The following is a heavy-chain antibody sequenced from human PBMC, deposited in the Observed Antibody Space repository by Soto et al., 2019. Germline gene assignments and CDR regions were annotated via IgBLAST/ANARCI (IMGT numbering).Heavy chain of an antibody. CDR2: IHYTGSI. CDR3: VREDDGGDRDYYGLDV. J-gene: IGHJ6*02. V-gene: IGHV4-30-4*01. D-gene: IGHD2-21*02. Sequence: QVQLQESGPGLVRPSQTLSLTCTVSGGSINSENYHWTWIRQAPGKGLEWIGYIHYTGSIRYNPSLQSRVTMSVDTSKNLFSLDLSSVTAADTAVYFCVREDDGGDRDYYGLDVWGQGTTVTVSS. CDR1: GGSINSENYH.